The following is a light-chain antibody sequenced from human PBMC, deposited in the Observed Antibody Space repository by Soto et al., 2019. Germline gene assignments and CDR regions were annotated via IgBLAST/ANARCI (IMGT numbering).Light chain of an antibody. V-gene: IGLV1-44*01. J-gene: IGLJ3*02. CDR2: SNN. CDR3: AAWDESPNVPV. CDR1: NSNIGRNT. Sequence: QSVLTQPPSASGTPGQRVTISCSGSNSNIGRNTVNWYQQLPGAAPSLLICSNNQRPSGVPDRFSGSKSGTSASLAISGLQSEDEADYYCAAWDESPNVPVFGGGTKLTVL.